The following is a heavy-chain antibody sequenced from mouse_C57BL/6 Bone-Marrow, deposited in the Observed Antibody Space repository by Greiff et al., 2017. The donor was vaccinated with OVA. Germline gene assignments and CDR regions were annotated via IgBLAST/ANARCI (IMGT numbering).Heavy chain of an antibody. Sequence: EVHLVESGGGLVQPGGSLKLSCAASGFTFSDYGMAWVRQAPRKGPEWVAFISNLAYSIYYADTVTGRFTISRENAKNTLYLEMSSLRSEDTAMYYCARLLRSSYFDYWGQGTTLTVSS. V-gene: IGHV5-15*01. D-gene: IGHD1-1*01. CDR3: ARLLRSSYFDY. J-gene: IGHJ2*01. CDR2: ISNLAYSI. CDR1: GFTFSDYG.